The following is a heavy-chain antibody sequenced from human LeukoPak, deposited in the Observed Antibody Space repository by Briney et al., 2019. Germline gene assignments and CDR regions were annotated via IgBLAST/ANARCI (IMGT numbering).Heavy chain of an antibody. J-gene: IGHJ4*02. Sequence: GGSLRLSCAASGFTFSSHGMHWVRQAPGKGLEWVAVISDDGNNQYYADSMKGRFTISRDNSKDTLYLQINSLRVEDTAVYYCARGLFRSAWSLDYWGQGTRVTVSS. CDR2: ISDDGNNQ. V-gene: IGHV3-33*08. CDR3: ARGLFRSAWSLDY. D-gene: IGHD3-3*01. CDR1: GFTFSSHG.